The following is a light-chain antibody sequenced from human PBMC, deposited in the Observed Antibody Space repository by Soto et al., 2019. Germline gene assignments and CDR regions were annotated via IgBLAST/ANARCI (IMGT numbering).Light chain of an antibody. CDR3: QVWDTSSDHWV. V-gene: IGLV3-21*02. CDR1: DIEDKS. J-gene: IGLJ3*02. Sequence: SYELTQPPSVSVAPGQTATITCGGNDIEDKSVHWYQQKPGQAPVLVVYDDFDRPSGIPERFSGSNSGNTATLTISRDEAGDEADYYCQVWDTSSDHWVFGGGTKLTVL. CDR2: DDF.